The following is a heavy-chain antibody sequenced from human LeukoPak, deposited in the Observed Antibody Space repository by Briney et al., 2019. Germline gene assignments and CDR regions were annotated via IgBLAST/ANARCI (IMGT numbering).Heavy chain of an antibody. J-gene: IGHJ5*02. CDR3: AIDPGNWFDP. V-gene: IGHV3-23*01. CDR1: GFTFSNFA. CDR2: ISDSGDST. Sequence: AGGSLRLSCAASGFTFSNFAISWVRQAPGKGLEWVSGISDSGDSTYYADSVKGRFTISRDNSKNTLYLQMNSLRAEDTAVYYCAIDPGNWFDPWGQGTLVTVSS.